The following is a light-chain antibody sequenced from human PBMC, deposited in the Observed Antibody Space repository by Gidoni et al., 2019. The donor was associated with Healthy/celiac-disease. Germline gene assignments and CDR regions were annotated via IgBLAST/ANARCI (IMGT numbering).Light chain of an antibody. CDR3: QQSYSNPYX. Sequence: DIQMTQSPSSLSASVGDRVTITCRASQSISSYLNWYQQKPGKAPKLLIYAASSLQSGVPSRFSGSGSGTDFTLTISSLQPEDFATYYCQQSYSNPYXFXQGTKLEIK. J-gene: IGKJ2*01. V-gene: IGKV1-39*01. CDR2: AAS. CDR1: QSISSY.